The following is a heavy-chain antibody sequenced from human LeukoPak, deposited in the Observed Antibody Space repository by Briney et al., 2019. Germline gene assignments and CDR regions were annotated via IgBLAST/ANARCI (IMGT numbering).Heavy chain of an antibody. V-gene: IGHV1-8*01. Sequence: ASVKVSCKASGYTFTSYDINWVRQATGQGLEWMGWMNPNSGNTGYAQKFQGRVTITADKSTSTAYMELSSLRSEDTAVYYCARAVAGVKEYFQHWGQGTLVTVSS. J-gene: IGHJ1*01. CDR2: MNPNSGNT. CDR3: ARAVAGVKEYFQH. D-gene: IGHD6-19*01. CDR1: GYTFTSYD.